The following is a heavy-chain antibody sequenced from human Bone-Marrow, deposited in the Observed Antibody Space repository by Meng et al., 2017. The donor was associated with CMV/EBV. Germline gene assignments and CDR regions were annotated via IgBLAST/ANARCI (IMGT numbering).Heavy chain of an antibody. CDR1: GFTFSSYA. CDR2: ISGSGGST. D-gene: IGHD3-22*01. CDR3: ARVHYYKIVVVIYNWFDP. J-gene: IGHJ5*02. V-gene: IGHV3-23*01. Sequence: GESLKISCAASGFTFSSYAMSWVRQAPGKGLEWVSAISGSGGSTYYADSVKGRFTISRDNSKNTLYLQMNSLRAEDTAVYYCARVHYYKIVVVIYNWFDPWGQGTLVTVSS.